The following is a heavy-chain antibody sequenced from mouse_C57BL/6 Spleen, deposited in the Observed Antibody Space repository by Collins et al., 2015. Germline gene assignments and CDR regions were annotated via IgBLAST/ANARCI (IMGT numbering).Heavy chain of an antibody. CDR3: ASRGYDYDAWFAY. Sequence: EVQLHQSGPELVKPGASVKISCKASGYTFTDYYMNWVKQSHGESLEWIGDINPNNGGTSYNQRFKGKATLTVDKSSSTAYMELRSLTSEDSAVYYCASRGYDYDAWFAYWGQGTLVTVSA. CDR1: GYTFTDYY. CDR2: INPNNGGT. V-gene: IGHV1-26*01. J-gene: IGHJ3*01. D-gene: IGHD2-4*01.